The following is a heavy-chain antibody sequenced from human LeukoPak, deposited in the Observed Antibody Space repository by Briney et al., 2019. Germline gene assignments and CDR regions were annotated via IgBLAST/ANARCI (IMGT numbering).Heavy chain of an antibody. J-gene: IGHJ4*02. CDR2: ISAYNGNT. CDR1: GYTFTSYG. V-gene: IGHV1-18*01. D-gene: IGHD3-22*01. Sequence: ASVKVSCEASGYTFTSYGITWVRQAPGQGLVWMGRISAYNGNTNYAQKLQGRVTMTTDTSTSAAYMELRSLRSDDTAVYYCARGARYYYDSTGPDYWGQGTLVTVSS. CDR3: ARGARYYYDSTGPDY.